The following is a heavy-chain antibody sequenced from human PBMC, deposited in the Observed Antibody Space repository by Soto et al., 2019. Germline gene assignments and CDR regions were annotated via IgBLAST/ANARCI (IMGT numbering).Heavy chain of an antibody. V-gene: IGHV3-15*01. CDR2: INTKTEDETT. J-gene: IGHJ6*02. CDR1: GFTSTDAW. Sequence: EVQLVESGGGLVKPGGSLRLSCAVSGFTSTDAWMTWVRRSPGKGLESVGRINTKTEDETTEYAASVQGRFTISRDGSKNTLYLQMNSLRTEDTAVYYCTTGVGFYDPYGMDVWGQGTTVTVSS. D-gene: IGHD3-22*01. CDR3: TTGVGFYDPYGMDV.